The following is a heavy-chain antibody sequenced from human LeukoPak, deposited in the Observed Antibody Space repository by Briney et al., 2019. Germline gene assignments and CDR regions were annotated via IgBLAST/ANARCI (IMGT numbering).Heavy chain of an antibody. Sequence: GSLRLSCAASGFTFSDYYMSWIRQPPGKGLEWIGEIYHSGSTNYNPSLKSRVTISVDKSKNQFSLKLSSVTAADTAVYYCARTASGGSFTGDAFDIWGQGTMVTVSS. CDR2: IYHSGST. D-gene: IGHD2-15*01. CDR1: GFTFSDYY. V-gene: IGHV4-34*01. CDR3: ARTASGGSFTGDAFDI. J-gene: IGHJ3*02.